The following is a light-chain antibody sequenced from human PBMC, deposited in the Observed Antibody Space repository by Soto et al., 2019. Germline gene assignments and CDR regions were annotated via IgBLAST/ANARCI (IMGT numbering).Light chain of an antibody. CDR2: DGY. Sequence: VFTQSPATXSVPKAQTATLSCRASQYISKYLAWYQQRTGKXPXXXIYDGYNRATGIPDRISGSGYATELTLTSRSLQYEEAASYYCDEYNEWRTFGQGTKVDI. V-gene: IGKV3-15*01. CDR1: QYISKY. J-gene: IGKJ1*01. CDR3: DEYNEWRT.